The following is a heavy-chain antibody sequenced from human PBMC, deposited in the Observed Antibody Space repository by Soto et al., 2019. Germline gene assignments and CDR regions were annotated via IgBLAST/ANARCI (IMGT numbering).Heavy chain of an antibody. D-gene: IGHD3-16*02. J-gene: IGHJ4*02. CDR3: ARDVNRNFDY. V-gene: IGHV6-1*01. CDR2: TYHRSDWYN. CDR1: GDSVSSNGAT. Sequence: SQTLSLTCAISGDSVSSNGATWNRIRQSPSRGLEWLGRTYHRSDWYNDYAVSVESRITIKPDTSKNQFSPHLNSVTPEDTALYYCARDVNRNFDYWGQGTLVTVSS.